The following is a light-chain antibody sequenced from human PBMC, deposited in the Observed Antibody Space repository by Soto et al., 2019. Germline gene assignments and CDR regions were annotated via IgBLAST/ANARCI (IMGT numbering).Light chain of an antibody. J-gene: IGKJ2*01. CDR2: WAS. V-gene: IGKV4-1*01. Sequence: DIVMTQSPDSLAVSLGERATINCKSSQRVLNTSNNKNYLAWYQQKPGQPPKLLIYWASTRESGVPDRFSGSGSGTDLTLTISSLQAEDVAVYYCQQYYTTPYTFGQGTKLEIK. CDR1: QRVLNTSNNKNY. CDR3: QQYYTTPYT.